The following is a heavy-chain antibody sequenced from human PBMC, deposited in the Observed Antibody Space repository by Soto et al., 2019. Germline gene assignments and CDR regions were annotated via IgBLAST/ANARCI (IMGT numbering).Heavy chain of an antibody. CDR1: GFTFSSYA. CDR3: AKDRPGIAVAGTDPYAFDI. V-gene: IGHV3-23*01. Sequence: GSLRLSCAASGFTFSSYAMSWVRQAPGKGLEWVSAISGSGGSTYYADSVKGRFTISRDNSKNTLYLQVNSLRAEDTAVYYCAKDRPGIAVAGTDPYAFDIWGQGTMVTV. CDR2: ISGSGGST. J-gene: IGHJ3*02. D-gene: IGHD6-19*01.